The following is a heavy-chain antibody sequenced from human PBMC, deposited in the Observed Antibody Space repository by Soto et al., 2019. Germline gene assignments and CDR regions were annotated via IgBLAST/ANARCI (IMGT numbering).Heavy chain of an antibody. D-gene: IGHD6-19*01. Sequence: QVQLHQSGPALVKPSQTLSLTCAISVDSVSSNSAAWNWLRQSPSRGLEWLRRTYYRSKWYNDYAVSVKSRITINPDTATNQFSLQLDFVTPEDTAVYYCAGDTEGEDLRSSGFDYWGQGTLVTVSS. J-gene: IGHJ4*02. V-gene: IGHV6-1*01. CDR2: TYYRSKWYN. CDR1: VDSVSSNSAA. CDR3: AGDTEGEDLRSSGFDY.